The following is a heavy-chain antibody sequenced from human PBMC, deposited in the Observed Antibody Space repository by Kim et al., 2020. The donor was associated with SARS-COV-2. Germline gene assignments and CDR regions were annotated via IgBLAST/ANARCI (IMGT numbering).Heavy chain of an antibody. CDR2: INHSGST. CDR3: ARGLIVGATTGEMRVFDY. CDR1: GGSFSGYY. D-gene: IGHD1-26*01. J-gene: IGHJ4*02. V-gene: IGHV4-34*01. Sequence: SETLSLTCAVYGGSFSGYYWSWIRQPPGKGLEWIGEINHSGSTNYNPSLKSRVTISVDTSKNQFSLKLSSVTAADTAVYYCARGLIVGATTGEMRVFDYWGQGTLVTVSS.